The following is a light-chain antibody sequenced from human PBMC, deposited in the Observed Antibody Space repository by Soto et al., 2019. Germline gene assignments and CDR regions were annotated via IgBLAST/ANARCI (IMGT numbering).Light chain of an antibody. Sequence: ILMTQSPATLSVSPGERATLSCRASQSVSNNLAWYQQKPGQAPRLLIYDASTRATGIPARFSGSGSGTEFTLTISGLQSEDVAVYYCQQYNNWPPWTFCQGTKVEIK. V-gene: IGKV3-15*01. J-gene: IGKJ1*01. CDR2: DAS. CDR3: QQYNNWPPWT. CDR1: QSVSNN.